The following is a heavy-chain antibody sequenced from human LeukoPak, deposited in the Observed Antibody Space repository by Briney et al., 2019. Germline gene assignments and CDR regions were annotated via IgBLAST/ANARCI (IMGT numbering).Heavy chain of an antibody. J-gene: IGHJ4*02. Sequence: GGSLRLSCAASGFTFYNSGMGWVRQAPGKGLEWVSAISGSDGGTYYADSVKGRFTVSRDDSKNTLYLQMNGLRAEDTAVYYCAIEQWELKYWGQGTLVTVSS. CDR2: ISGSDGGT. CDR1: GFTFYNSG. V-gene: IGHV3-23*01. D-gene: IGHD1-26*01. CDR3: AIEQWELKY.